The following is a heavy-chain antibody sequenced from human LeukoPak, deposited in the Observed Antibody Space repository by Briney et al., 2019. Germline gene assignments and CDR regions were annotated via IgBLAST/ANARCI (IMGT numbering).Heavy chain of an antibody. CDR3: ARGQPPSYYDMDV. CDR2: ISDSGGTT. J-gene: IGHJ6*02. CDR1: GFTFSTYA. Sequence: PGGSLRLSCAASGFTFSTYAMSWVRQAPGKGLEWVSGISDSGGTTYYADSVKGRFTISRDNSKNTLYLQMNSLRAEDTALYYCARGQPPSYYDMDVWGQGTTVTVSS. V-gene: IGHV3-23*01. D-gene: IGHD6-13*01.